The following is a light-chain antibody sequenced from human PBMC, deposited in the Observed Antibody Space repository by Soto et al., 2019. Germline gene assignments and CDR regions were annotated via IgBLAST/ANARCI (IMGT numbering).Light chain of an antibody. Sequence: QSALTQPASVSGSPGQSITISCTGTSSDVGAYDYVSWYQQHPGKAPKLMLYDVSNRPSGVSNRFSGSKSGDTASLTISGLQAEDEADYYCSSDTSSSTYVFGTGTKVTVL. CDR3: SSDTSSSTYV. V-gene: IGLV2-14*01. CDR1: SSDVGAYDY. J-gene: IGLJ1*01. CDR2: DVS.